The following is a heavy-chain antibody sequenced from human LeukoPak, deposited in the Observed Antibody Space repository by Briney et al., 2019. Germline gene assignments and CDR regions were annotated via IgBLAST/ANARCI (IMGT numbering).Heavy chain of an antibody. CDR1: GFTFSSSA. CDR2: ISGSDGST. J-gene: IGHJ4*02. Sequence: GGSLRLSCAASGFTFSSSAMSWVRLAPGKGLEWVSGISGSDGSTYYADSVKGRFTISRDNSKNTLFLQMNSLRAEDTAVYYCAKDSAKKYDDYWGQGTLVTVSS. CDR3: AKDSAKKYDDY. D-gene: IGHD2/OR15-2a*01. V-gene: IGHV3-23*01.